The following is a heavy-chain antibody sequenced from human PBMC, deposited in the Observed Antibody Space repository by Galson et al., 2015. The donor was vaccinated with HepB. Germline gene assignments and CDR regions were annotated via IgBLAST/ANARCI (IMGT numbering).Heavy chain of an antibody. J-gene: IGHJ4*02. CDR3: ARGRGNYGSLYFDY. CDR1: GFAFNNSI. Sequence: LRLSCAASGFAFNNSILHWVRQAPGKGLEWVAVISYDGSDKYYADSVKGRFTISRDISKNTLYLQMTSLRTEDTAIYYCARGRGNYGSLYFDYWGQGTLVTVSS. V-gene: IGHV3-30*04. CDR2: ISYDGSDK. D-gene: IGHD3-10*01.